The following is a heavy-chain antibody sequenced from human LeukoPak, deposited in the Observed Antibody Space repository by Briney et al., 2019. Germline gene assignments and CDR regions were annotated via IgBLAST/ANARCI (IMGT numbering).Heavy chain of an antibody. CDR2: IIPNFGTA. J-gene: IGHJ4*02. D-gene: IGHD6-13*01. Sequence: GASVKVSCKASGGTFSSYGMSWVRQAPGQGLEWMGGIIPNFGTANYAQKFQGRVTITADKSTSTAYMELSSLISEDTAVYYCARSAAGTIPLDYWGQGTLVTVSS. CDR3: ARSAAGTIPLDY. CDR1: GGTFSSYG. V-gene: IGHV1-69*06.